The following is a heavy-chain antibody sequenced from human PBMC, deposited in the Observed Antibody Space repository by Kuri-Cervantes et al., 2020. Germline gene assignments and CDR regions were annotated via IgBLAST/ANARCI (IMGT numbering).Heavy chain of an antibody. V-gene: IGHV4-39*01. J-gene: IGHJ4*02. CDR2: IYYSGST. Sequence: SETLSLTCTVSVGSISSSSYYWGWIRQPPGKGLEWIGSIYYSGSTYYNPSLKSRVTISVDTSKNQFSLKLRSVTAADTAVYYCARAARRPYSYYFDYWGQGTLVTVSS. CDR3: ARAARRPYSYYFDY. D-gene: IGHD2-15*01. CDR1: VGSISSSSYY.